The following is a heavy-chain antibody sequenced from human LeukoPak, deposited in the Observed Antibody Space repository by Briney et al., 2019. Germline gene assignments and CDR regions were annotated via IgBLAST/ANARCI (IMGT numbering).Heavy chain of an antibody. CDR2: ISFDGSIK. D-gene: IGHD3-10*01. J-gene: IGHJ3*02. CDR3: ARGRAGAFDI. Sequence: GGSLRLSCAASRFTFSSYAMHWVRQAPGKGLEWVAVISFDGSIKYYADSVKGRFTISRDNSKNTLFLQMNSLRVEDTAVYYCARGRAGAFDIWGQGTMVTVSS. CDR1: RFTFSSYA. V-gene: IGHV3-30-3*01.